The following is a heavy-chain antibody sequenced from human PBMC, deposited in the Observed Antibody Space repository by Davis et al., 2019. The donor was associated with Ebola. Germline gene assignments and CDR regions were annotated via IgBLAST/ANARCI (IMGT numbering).Heavy chain of an antibody. CDR3: ARERGYCSGGSCYSGHFDY. J-gene: IGHJ4*02. D-gene: IGHD2-15*01. CDR2: IYYSGIT. V-gene: IGHV4-39*02. CDR1: TFSSYA. Sequence: TFSSYAMSWVRQAPGKGLEWIGSIYYSGITYYNPSLKSRVTISVDTSKNQFSLKLRSVTAADTAVYYCARERGYCSGGSCYSGHFDYWGQGTLVTVSS.